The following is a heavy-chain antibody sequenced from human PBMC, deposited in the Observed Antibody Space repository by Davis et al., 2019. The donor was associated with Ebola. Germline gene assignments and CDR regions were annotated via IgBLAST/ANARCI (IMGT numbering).Heavy chain of an antibody. Sequence: GESLKISCAASGFTFSSYWMSWVRQAPGKGLEWVANIKQDGSEKYYVDSVKGRFTISRDNAKNSLYLQMNSLRAEDTAVYYCTTTTVTKKDYWGQGTLVTVSS. J-gene: IGHJ4*02. CDR1: GFTFSSYW. CDR3: TTTTVTKKDY. CDR2: IKQDGSEK. D-gene: IGHD4-17*01. V-gene: IGHV3-7*03.